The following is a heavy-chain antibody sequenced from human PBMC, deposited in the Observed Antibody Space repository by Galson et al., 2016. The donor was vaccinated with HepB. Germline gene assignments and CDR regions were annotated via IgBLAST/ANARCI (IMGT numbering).Heavy chain of an antibody. D-gene: IGHD2-15*01. CDR3: AKGLGVEAGDGFDM. V-gene: IGHV3-30*18. CDR2: ISYDESNK. Sequence: SLRLSCAASRFTFSSYGMHWVRQAPGKGLEWVAVISYDESNKYYADSVKGRFTISRDNSKNTLYLQMNSLRAADTAVYYCAKGLGVEAGDGFDMWGQGTMVTVSS. J-gene: IGHJ3*02. CDR1: RFTFSSYG.